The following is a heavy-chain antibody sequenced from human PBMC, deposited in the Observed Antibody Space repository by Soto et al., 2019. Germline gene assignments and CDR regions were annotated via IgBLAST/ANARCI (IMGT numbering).Heavy chain of an antibody. CDR3: ARVPDR. CDR1: GGSXSGYS. D-gene: IGHD2-2*01. J-gene: IGHJ5*02. CDR2: IYHSGST. Sequence: SETLSLTCAVYGGSXSGYSWSWIRQPPGKGLEWIGEIYHSGSTNYNPSLKSRVTISVDRSKNQFSLKLSSVTAAATAVCYCARVPDRWGQGTLVTVSS. V-gene: IGHV4-34*01.